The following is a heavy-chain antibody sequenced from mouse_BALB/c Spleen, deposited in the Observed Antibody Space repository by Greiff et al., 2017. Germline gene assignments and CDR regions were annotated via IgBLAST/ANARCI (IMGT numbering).Heavy chain of an antibody. CDR1: GYTFTSYW. CDR2: INPSTGYT. CDR3: ASGGGYAAY. V-gene: IGHV1-7*01. Sequence: QVQLQQSGAELAKPGASVKMSCKASGYTFTSYWMHWVKQRPGQGLEWIGYINPSTGYTEYNQKFKDKATLTADKSSLTAYMQLSSLTSEDSAVYYCASGGGYAAYWGQGTLVTVSA. J-gene: IGHJ3*01. D-gene: IGHD2-14*01.